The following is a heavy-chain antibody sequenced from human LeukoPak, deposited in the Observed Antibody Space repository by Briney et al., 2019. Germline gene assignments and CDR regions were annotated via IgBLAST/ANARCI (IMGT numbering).Heavy chain of an antibody. V-gene: IGHV3-21*01. CDR2: ISSSSSYI. J-gene: IGHJ4*02. CDR1: GGSVSSGSYY. CDR3: ASIAAADTGVSFDY. Sequence: ETLSLTCTVSGGSVSSGSYYWSWVRQAPGKGLEWVSSISSSSSYIYYADSVKGRFTISRDNAKNSLYLQMNSLRAEDTAVYYCASIAAADTGVSFDYWGQGTLVTVSS. D-gene: IGHD6-13*01.